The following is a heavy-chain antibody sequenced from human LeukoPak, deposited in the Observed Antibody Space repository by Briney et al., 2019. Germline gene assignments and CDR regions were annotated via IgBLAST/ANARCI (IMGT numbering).Heavy chain of an antibody. J-gene: IGHJ5*02. Sequence: GGSLRLSCAASGFTFSSYAMTWVRQAPGKGLEGVSAISGSGGSTYYTDSVKGRFTISRDNSKNTVYLQMNRLRAEDTTVYYCAKDPLPTVTTPYHWGQGTLVTVSS. CDR2: ISGSGGST. V-gene: IGHV3-23*01. CDR3: AKDPLPTVTTPYH. D-gene: IGHD4-11*01. CDR1: GFTFSSYA.